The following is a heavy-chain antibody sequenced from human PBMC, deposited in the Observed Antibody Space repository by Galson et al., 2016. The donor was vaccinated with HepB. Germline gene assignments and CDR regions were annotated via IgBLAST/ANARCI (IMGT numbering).Heavy chain of an antibody. CDR1: GDSVISNNW. CDR3: ARLSATYYVDN. V-gene: IGHV4-4*02. J-gene: IGHJ4*02. CDR2: IHHSGSS. Sequence: SETLSLTCAVSGDSVISNNWWSWVRQPPGKGLEWIGEIHHSGSSNYNPSLKSRVTMSVDKSKNQFSLRLTSVTVADAAVYHCARLSATYYVDNWGQGTLVTVSS.